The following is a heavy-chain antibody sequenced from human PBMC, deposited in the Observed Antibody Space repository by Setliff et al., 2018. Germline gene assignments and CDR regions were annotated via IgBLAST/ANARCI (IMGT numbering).Heavy chain of an antibody. J-gene: IGHJ6*03. Sequence: SVKVSCKASGDPFNAYGVSWVRQAPGQGLDWMGAIIPVLGMTDYAQEFQGRLTITADQSTTTVYMELSSLRFDDTALYYCARGPSPTVTPSRLIYFYHMDVWGTGTTVTVSS. D-gene: IGHD4-17*01. CDR2: IIPVLGMT. CDR1: GDPFNAYG. CDR3: ARGPSPTVTPSRLIYFYHMDV. V-gene: IGHV1-69*10.